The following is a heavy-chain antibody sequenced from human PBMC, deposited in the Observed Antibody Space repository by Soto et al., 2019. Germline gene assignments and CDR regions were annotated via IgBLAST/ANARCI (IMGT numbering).Heavy chain of an antibody. Sequence: PGESLKISCKGSGYSFTSYWIGWVRQMPGKGLEWMGIIYPGDSDTRYSPSFQGQCTISADKSISTAYLQWSSLTASDTAMYYCARRPLNLEYCIGGSSYCAFGIWGQGTIGT. J-gene: IGHJ3*02. CDR3: ARRPLNLEYCIGGSSYCAFGI. CDR1: GYSFTSYW. D-gene: IGHD2-15*01. V-gene: IGHV5-51*01. CDR2: IYPGDSDT.